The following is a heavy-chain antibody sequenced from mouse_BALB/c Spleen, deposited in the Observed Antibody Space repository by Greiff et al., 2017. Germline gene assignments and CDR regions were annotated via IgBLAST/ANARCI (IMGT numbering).Heavy chain of an antibody. CDR1: GFTFSSYT. Sequence: EVQLVESGGGLVKPGGSLKLSCAASGFTFSSYTMSWVRQTPEKRLEWVATISSGGGNTYYPDSVKGRFTISRDNAKNNLYLQMSSLRSEDTALYYCARGYRYDGPHYYAMDYWGQGTSVTVSS. CDR3: ARGYRYDGPHYYAMDY. J-gene: IGHJ4*01. D-gene: IGHD2-14*01. CDR2: ISSGGGNT. V-gene: IGHV5-9*03.